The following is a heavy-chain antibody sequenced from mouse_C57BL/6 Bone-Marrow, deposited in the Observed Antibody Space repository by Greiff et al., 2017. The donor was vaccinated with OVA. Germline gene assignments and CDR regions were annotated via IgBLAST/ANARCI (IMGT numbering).Heavy chain of an antibody. CDR1: GFTFSDYG. CDR3: ARTVVAPFAY. Sequence: EVQRVESGGGLVKPGGSLKLSCAASGFTFSDYGMHWVRQAPETGLEWVAYISSGSSTIYYADTVKGRFTISRDNAKNTLFLQMTSLRSEDTAMYYCARTVVAPFAYWGQGTLVTVSA. D-gene: IGHD1-1*01. J-gene: IGHJ3*01. CDR2: ISSGSSTI. V-gene: IGHV5-17*01.